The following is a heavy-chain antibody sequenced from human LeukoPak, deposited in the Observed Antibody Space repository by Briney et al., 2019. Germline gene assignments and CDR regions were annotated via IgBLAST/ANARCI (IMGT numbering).Heavy chain of an antibody. CDR1: GFTFSSYS. CDR3: AREGYCSSTSCYFFPNWFDP. CDR2: ISSSSSYI. J-gene: IGHJ5*02. Sequence: PGGSLRLSCAASGFTFSSYSMNWVRQAPGKGLERVSSISSSSSYIYYADSVKGRFTISRDNAKNSLYLQMNSLRAEDTAVYYCAREGYCSSTSCYFFPNWFDPWGQGTLVTVSS. V-gene: IGHV3-21*01. D-gene: IGHD2-2*01.